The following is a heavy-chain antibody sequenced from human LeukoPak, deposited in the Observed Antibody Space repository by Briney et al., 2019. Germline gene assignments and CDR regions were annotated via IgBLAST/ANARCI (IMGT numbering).Heavy chain of an antibody. D-gene: IGHD6-6*01. Sequence: RASVKVSCKASGYTFTSYYMHWVRQAPGQGLEWMGIINPSGGSTSYAQKFQGRVTMTRDTSTSTVYMELNSLRSEDTAVYYCARGRSIAACLGYFQHWGQGTLVTVSS. V-gene: IGHV1-46*01. CDR2: INPSGGST. J-gene: IGHJ1*01. CDR3: ARGRSIAACLGYFQH. CDR1: GYTFTSYY.